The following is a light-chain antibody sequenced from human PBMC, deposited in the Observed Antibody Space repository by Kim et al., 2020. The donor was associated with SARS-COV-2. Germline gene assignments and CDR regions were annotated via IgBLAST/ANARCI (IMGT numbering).Light chain of an antibody. Sequence: LSPGERAPLSCRASQSISSFLGWYQQKPGQAPRLLIYDASNRATGIPARFSGSGSGTDFTLTINSLEPEDFAVYYCQQRTDWPLTFGGGTKVDIK. V-gene: IGKV3-11*01. CDR2: DAS. J-gene: IGKJ4*01. CDR3: QQRTDWPLT. CDR1: QSISSF.